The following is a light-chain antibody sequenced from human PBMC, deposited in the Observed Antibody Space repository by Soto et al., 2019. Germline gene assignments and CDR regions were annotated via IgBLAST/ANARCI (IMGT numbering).Light chain of an antibody. Sequence: QSALTQPASVSGSPGQSITISCAGTSSDVGGYNYVAWYQQHPGKAPKLMIYGVINRPSGVSNRFSGSKSGNTASLTISGLQAEDEDDYYCYSYRRSSSKFYVFGNGTKLTVL. V-gene: IGLV2-14*03. J-gene: IGLJ1*01. CDR3: YSYRRSSSKFYV. CDR1: SSDVGGYNY. CDR2: GVI.